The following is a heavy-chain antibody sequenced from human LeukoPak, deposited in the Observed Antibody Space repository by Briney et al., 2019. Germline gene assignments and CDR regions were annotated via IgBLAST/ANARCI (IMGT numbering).Heavy chain of an antibody. D-gene: IGHD2-2*01. J-gene: IGHJ6*02. CDR3: VKDRPCETCMPMDA. CDR1: GFRFTDYS. CDR2: LGRSGEYK. Sequence: GGSLRLSCAASGFRFTDYSMSWVRQAPGKGLEWVAGLGRSGEYKYYADSVKGRFTISRDNSKDTVSLQMNSLRAEDPAIYFCVKDRPCETCMPMDAWGQGTTVTVSS. V-gene: IGHV3-23*01.